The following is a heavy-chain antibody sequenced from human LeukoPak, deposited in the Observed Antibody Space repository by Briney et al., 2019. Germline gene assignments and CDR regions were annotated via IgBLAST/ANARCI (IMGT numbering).Heavy chain of an antibody. D-gene: IGHD3-3*01. CDR3: ARAALLYRGWFDP. V-gene: IGHV3-48*03. CDR1: GFTFSSYE. J-gene: IGHJ5*02. Sequence: GGCLRLSCAASGFTFSSYEMNWVRQAPGKGLEWVSYISSSGSTIYYADSVKGRFTISRDNAKNSLYLQMNSLRAEDTAVYYCARAALLYRGWFDPWGQGTLVTVSS. CDR2: ISSSGSTI.